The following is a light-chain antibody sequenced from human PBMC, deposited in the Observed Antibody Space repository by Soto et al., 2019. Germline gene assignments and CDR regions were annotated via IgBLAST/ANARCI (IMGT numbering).Light chain of an antibody. Sequence: EVMLTQSPGTLSLSPGERATLSCRASQSVSSNYLAWYQQKSGQAPRLLIYGASNRATGIPDRFSGSGSGTAFTLTIRRLEPEDFAVYYCQQYDTSPRTFGQGTKVEFQ. CDR1: QSVSSNY. J-gene: IGKJ1*01. V-gene: IGKV3-20*01. CDR2: GAS. CDR3: QQYDTSPRT.